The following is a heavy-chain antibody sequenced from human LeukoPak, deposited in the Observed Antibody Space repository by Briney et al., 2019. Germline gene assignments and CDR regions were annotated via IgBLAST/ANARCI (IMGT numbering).Heavy chain of an antibody. J-gene: IGHJ6*02. CDR1: GYTFTGYY. Sequence: GSVRVSCKASGYTFTGYYLQGVRQAPGQGLEWMGWINTNSGDTNFAQTFQGRVTMTRHTSTTTAYMELTRLTSDDTAVYYCARDLINLVRGLTIYHGMDVWGQGTTVAVSS. D-gene: IGHD3-10*01. V-gene: IGHV1-2*02. CDR2: INTNSGDT. CDR3: ARDLINLVRGLTIYHGMDV.